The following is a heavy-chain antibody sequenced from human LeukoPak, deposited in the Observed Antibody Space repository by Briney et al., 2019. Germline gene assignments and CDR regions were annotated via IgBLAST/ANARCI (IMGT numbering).Heavy chain of an antibody. CDR3: ARDGAGGLWFGELLYDFDY. CDR2: INPNSGGT. V-gene: IGHV1-2*02. D-gene: IGHD3-10*01. Sequence: ASVKVSCKASGYTFTGYYMHWVRQAPGQGLEGMGWINPNSGGTNYAQKFQGRVTMTRDTSISTAYMELSRLRSDDTAVYYCARDGAGGLWFGELLYDFDYWGQGTLVTVSS. J-gene: IGHJ4*02. CDR1: GYTFTGYY.